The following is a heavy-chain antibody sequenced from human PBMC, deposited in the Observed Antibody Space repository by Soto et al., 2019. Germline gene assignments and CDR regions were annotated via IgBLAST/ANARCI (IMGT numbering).Heavy chain of an antibody. CDR1: GGTFSSYA. J-gene: IGHJ6*02. CDR2: IIPIFGTA. V-gene: IGHV1-69*06. Sequence: SVKVSCKASGGTFSSYAISWVRQAPGQGLEWMGGIIPIFGTANYAQKFQGRVTITADKSTSTAYMELSSLRSEDTAVYYCAREAGAYSSGYNYYYYGMDVWGQGTTVTSP. CDR3: AREAGAYSSGYNYYYYGMDV. D-gene: IGHD3-22*01.